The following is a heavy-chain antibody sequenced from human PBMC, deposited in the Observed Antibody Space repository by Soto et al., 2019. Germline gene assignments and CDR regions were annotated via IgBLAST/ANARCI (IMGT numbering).Heavy chain of an antibody. D-gene: IGHD2-15*01. V-gene: IGHV1-69*10. CDR1: GGTFSSYT. CDR2: IIPILGIA. CDR3: ARVASDCSGGSCYSAYYYYYMDV. Sequence: SVKVSCKASGGTFSSYTISWVRQAPGQGLEWMGGIIPILGIANYAQKFQGRVTITADKSTSTAYMGLSSLRSEDTAVYYCARVASDCSGGSCYSAYYYYYMDVWGKGTTVTVSS. J-gene: IGHJ6*03.